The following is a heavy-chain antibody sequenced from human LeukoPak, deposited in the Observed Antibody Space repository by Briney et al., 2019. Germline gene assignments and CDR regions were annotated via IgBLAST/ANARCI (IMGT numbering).Heavy chain of an antibody. Sequence: GGSMRLSCAASGFTFNTYAMSWVRQAPWERLQWVSGISDSGGNTYYADSVRGRFTISRDNSKNTLYLQMNSLRAEDTAVYYCARHRSSWLIDYWGQGTLVTVSS. CDR3: ARHRSSWLIDY. J-gene: IGHJ4*02. CDR1: GFTFNTYA. CDR2: ISDSGGNT. D-gene: IGHD6-6*01. V-gene: IGHV3-23*01.